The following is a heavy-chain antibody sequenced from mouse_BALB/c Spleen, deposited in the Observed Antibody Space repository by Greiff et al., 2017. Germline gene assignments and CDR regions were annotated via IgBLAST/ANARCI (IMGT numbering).Heavy chain of an antibody. CDR3: AKGGTVVDYYAMDY. J-gene: IGHJ4*01. Sequence: VKLVESGPGLVAPSQSLSITCTVSGFSLTDYGVSWIRQPPGKGLEWLGVIWGGGSTYYNSALNSRLSISKDNSKSQVFLKMNSLQTDDTAMYYGAKGGTVVDYYAMDYWGQGTSVTVSS. CDR2: IWGGGST. CDR1: GFSLTDYG. D-gene: IGHD1-1*01. V-gene: IGHV2-6-5*01.